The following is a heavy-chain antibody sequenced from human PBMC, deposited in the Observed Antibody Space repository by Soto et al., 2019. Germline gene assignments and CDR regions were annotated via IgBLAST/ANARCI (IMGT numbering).Heavy chain of an antibody. J-gene: IGHJ6*02. CDR2: IIPIFGIA. D-gene: IGHD2-2*01. V-gene: IGHV1-69*08. CDR1: GGTFSRYS. CDR3: AREDRDRETRLVPGAIDGMDV. Sequence: QVQLVQSGAEVKKPGSSVKVSCKASGGTFSRYSITWVRQAPGHGLEWIGRIIPIFGIASYAQKFQGRVTITADESTSTAYMELSSLRSDDTAVYYCAREDRDRETRLVPGAIDGMDVWGQGTTVTVSS.